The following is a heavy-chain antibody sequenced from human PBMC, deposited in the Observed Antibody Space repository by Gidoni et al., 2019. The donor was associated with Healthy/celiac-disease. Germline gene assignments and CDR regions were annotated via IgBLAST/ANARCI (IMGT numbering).Heavy chain of an antibody. CDR2: IRYDGSNK. Sequence: QVQLVESGGGVVQPGGSLRLSCAAPGFTFSSYGMPRVRQAPGKGLEWVAFIRYDGSNKYYADSVKGRFTISRDNSKNTLYLQMNSLRAEDTAVYYCAKDHTVTIAYYFDYWGQGTLVTVSS. J-gene: IGHJ4*02. D-gene: IGHD4-17*01. V-gene: IGHV3-30*02. CDR3: AKDHTVTIAYYFDY. CDR1: GFTFSSYG.